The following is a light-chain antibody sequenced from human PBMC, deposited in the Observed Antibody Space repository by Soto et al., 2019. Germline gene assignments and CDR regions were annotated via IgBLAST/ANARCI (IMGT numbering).Light chain of an antibody. V-gene: IGLV2-14*01. J-gene: IGLJ1*01. CDR2: DVS. CDR1: SSDVGGKNY. CDR3: SSFTGTSYV. Sequence: LTQPASVSGPPGQSITISCTGASSDVGGKNYVSWYQQYPGKAPKLMVCDVSNRPSGVFNRFSGSKSGNTASLIISGLQAEDEADYYCSSFTGTSYVFGTGTKVTVL.